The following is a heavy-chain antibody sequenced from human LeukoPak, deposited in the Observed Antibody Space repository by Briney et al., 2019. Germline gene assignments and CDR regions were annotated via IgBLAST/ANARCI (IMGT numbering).Heavy chain of an antibody. CDR3: ARSYDSSGAVIGGY. J-gene: IGHJ4*02. Sequence: GASVKVSCKTSGYTFTGFYVHWVRQAPGQGLEWMGRINPNSGDTNYLQKFQGRVTMTRGTSIRTVYMELSRLGSDDTAMYYCARSYDSSGAVIGGYWGQGTLVTVSS. D-gene: IGHD3-22*01. V-gene: IGHV1-2*06. CDR2: INPNSGDT. CDR1: GYTFTGFY.